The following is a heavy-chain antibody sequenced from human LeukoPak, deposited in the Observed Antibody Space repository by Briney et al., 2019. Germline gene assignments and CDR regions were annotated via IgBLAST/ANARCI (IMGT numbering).Heavy chain of an antibody. J-gene: IGHJ5*02. CDR1: GYTFTSYD. CDR3: AREDTRRSFGGGSRYNWFDP. V-gene: IGHV1-8*01. D-gene: IGHD3-16*01. Sequence: ASAKVSCKASGYTFTSYDINWVRQATGQGLEWMGWMNPNSGNTGYAQKFQGRVTMTRNTSISTAYMELSSLRSEDTGVYYCAREDTRRSFGGGSRYNWFDPWGQGTLVTVSS. CDR2: MNPNSGNT.